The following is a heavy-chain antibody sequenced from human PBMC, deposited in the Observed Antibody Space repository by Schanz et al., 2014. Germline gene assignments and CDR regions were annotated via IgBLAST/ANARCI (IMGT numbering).Heavy chain of an antibody. V-gene: IGHV3-48*01. CDR1: GFTFSNYW. CDR2: VSRSTPDI. CDR3: ARPALWFGDNCFDP. J-gene: IGHJ5*02. Sequence: EVQLLESGGGLVQPGGSLRLSCAASGFTFSNYWMHWVRQAPGKGLVWVSYVSRSTPDIYYADSVKGRFTMSRDNAKNSVFLQMNSLRAEDTAVYYCARPALWFGDNCFDPWGQGTLVTVSS. D-gene: IGHD3-10*01.